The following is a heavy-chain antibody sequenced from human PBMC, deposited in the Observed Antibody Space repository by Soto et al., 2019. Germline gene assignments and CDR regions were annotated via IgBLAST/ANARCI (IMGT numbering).Heavy chain of an antibody. V-gene: IGHV4-59*01. Sequence: SETLSLTCTVSGGSISSYYWSWIRQPPGKGLEWIGYIYYSGSTNYNPSLKSRVTISVDTSKNQFSLKLSSVTAADTAVYYRAREMVRDRYYYGMDVWGQGTTVTVSS. J-gene: IGHJ6*02. CDR1: GGSISSYY. CDR2: IYYSGST. CDR3: AREMVRDRYYYGMDV. D-gene: IGHD3-10*01.